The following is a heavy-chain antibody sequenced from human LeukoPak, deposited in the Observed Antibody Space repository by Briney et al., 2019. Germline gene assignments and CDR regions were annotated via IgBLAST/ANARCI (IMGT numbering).Heavy chain of an antibody. V-gene: IGHV3-48*03. D-gene: IGHD6-25*01. J-gene: IGHJ6*04. CDR1: GGSLTNDD. CDR3: ARDGTPIYSSGWVYMDV. CDR2: ISASGTLT. Sequence: GTLSLTCAVSGGSLTNDDWWNWVRQAPGKGLEWISYISASGTLTHYADSVEGRFTISRDNAKNSLYLQMNSLRGEDTAVYYCARDGTPIYSSGWVYMDVWGKGTTVTISS.